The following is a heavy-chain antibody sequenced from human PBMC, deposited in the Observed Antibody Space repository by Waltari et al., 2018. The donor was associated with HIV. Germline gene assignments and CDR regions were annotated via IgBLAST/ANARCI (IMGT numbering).Heavy chain of an antibody. J-gene: IGHJ5*02. D-gene: IGHD3-16*01. CDR3: VREVFYYEGRGRPGWFDT. Sequence: RLVESGGDSVRPGGALRLSCTASGFSVGKNSMSWVRQASGNGLGWLSEMWGDGSTVFAGTVEGTISTSSETSKNMIHILMDSLRSEDSAVYECVREVFYYEGRGRPGWFDTWGQGTLVAVSS. CDR2: MWGDGST. CDR1: GFSVGKNS. V-gene: IGHV3-66*01.